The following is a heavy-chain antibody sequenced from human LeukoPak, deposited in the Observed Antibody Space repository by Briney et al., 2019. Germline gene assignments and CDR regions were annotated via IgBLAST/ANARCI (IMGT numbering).Heavy chain of an antibody. CDR3: ARRQGCSSTSCPPDS. CDR2: IFPGDSDT. J-gene: IGHJ4*02. D-gene: IGHD2-2*01. CDR1: GYSFTTYW. V-gene: IGHV5-51*01. Sequence: GESLKISCRGSGYSFTTYWIGWVRQMPGKGLEWMGIIFPGDSDTRYSPSFQGQVTMSADKSINTAYLQWSSLKASDTAMYYCARRQGCSSTSCPPDSWGQGTLVTVSS.